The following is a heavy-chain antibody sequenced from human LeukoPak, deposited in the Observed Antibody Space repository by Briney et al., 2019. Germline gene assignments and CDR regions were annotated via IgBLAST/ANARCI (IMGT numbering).Heavy chain of an antibody. CDR2: ISGSGGRT. V-gene: IGHV3-23*01. D-gene: IGHD6-6*01. CDR3: AKARTTEYSSSYDY. CDR1: RFTFSNYA. J-gene: IGHJ4*02. Sequence: PGGSLRLSCAASRFTFSNYAMNWVRQAPGKGLEWVSLISGSGGRTSYADSVKGRFTISRDNSKNTLYLQMNSLRAEDTAVYYCAKARTTEYSSSYDYWGQGTLVTVSS.